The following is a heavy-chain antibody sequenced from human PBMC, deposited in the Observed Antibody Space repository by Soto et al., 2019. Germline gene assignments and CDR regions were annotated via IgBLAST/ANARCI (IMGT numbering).Heavy chain of an antibody. CDR2: IYYSGST. J-gene: IGHJ4*02. V-gene: IGHV4-39*01. D-gene: IGHD3-10*01. CDR1: GGSISSSSYY. Sequence: SETLSLTCTVSGGSISSSSYYWGWIRQPPGKGLEWIGSIYYSGSTYYNPSLKSRVTISVDTSKNQFSLKLSSVTAADTAVYYCARCGRSYGSGSFYWGQGTLVTVSS. CDR3: ARCGRSYGSGSFY.